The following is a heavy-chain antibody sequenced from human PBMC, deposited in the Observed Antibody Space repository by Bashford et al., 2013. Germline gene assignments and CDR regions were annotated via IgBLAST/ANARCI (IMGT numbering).Heavy chain of an antibody. V-gene: IGHV4-59*01. J-gene: IGHJ4*02. Sequence: WIRQPPREGPEWIGYITYXGGXNYNPSLESRVTISIDTSKNQFSMRLSSVTAADTAVYYCARLFRLHCGSTGCYYFDSWGQGTLVTVSS. CDR2: ITYXGGX. CDR3: ARLFRLHCGSTGCYYFDS. D-gene: IGHD2-2*01.